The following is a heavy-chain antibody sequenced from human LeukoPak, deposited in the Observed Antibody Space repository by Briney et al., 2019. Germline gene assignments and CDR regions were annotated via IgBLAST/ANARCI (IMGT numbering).Heavy chain of an antibody. CDR1: GYSISSGYY. CDR2: IYLSGST. Sequence: PSETLSLTCAVSGYSISSGYYWGWIRQPPGKGLEWIGSIYLSGSTYYNPSPKSRVTISVDTSKNQFSLKLSSVTAADTAVYYCARHGYSSGWYLFAFDPWGQGTLVTVSS. J-gene: IGHJ5*02. D-gene: IGHD6-19*01. CDR3: ARHGYSSGWYLFAFDP. V-gene: IGHV4-38-2*01.